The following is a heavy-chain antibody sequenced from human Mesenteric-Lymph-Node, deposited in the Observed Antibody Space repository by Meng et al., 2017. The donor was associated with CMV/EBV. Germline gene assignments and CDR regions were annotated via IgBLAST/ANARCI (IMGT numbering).Heavy chain of an antibody. J-gene: IGHJ4*02. CDR1: GVTFISYG. CDR2: IKQDGSEK. D-gene: IGHD6-19*01. V-gene: IGHV3-7*01. CDR3: ARGPVAGAFDF. Sequence: SCAASGVTFISYGMSWVRQAPGKGLEWVANIKQDGSEKYYVDSVKGRFTISRDNAKNSLYLQMNSLRAEDTAVYYCARGPVAGAFDFWGQGTLVTVSS.